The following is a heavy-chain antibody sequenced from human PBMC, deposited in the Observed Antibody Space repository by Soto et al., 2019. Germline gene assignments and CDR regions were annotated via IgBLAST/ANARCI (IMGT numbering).Heavy chain of an antibody. CDR1: GVTFSSFA. J-gene: IGHJ4*02. CDR2: ISYDGSNK. CDR3: ARAYEGDYFDY. D-gene: IGHD3-16*01. V-gene: IGHV3-30-3*01. Sequence: GGSMSLSCAASGVTFSSFAMHWVRQAPGKGLEWVAVISYDGSNKYYADSVKGRFTISRDNSKNTLYLQMNSLRAEDTAVYYCARAYEGDYFDYWGQGTLVTVS.